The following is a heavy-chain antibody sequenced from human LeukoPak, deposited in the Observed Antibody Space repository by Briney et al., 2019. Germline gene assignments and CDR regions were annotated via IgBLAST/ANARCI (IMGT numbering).Heavy chain of an antibody. Sequence: QTLSLTCAISGDSVSTNSAGWNWIRQSPSRGLEWLGRTHYNSNFFFDYAPSAKSRITINPDTSKNQFSLKLSSVTAADTAVYYCAREKGGPYAFDIWGQGTMVTVSS. J-gene: IGHJ3*02. CDR1: GDSVSTNSAG. CDR2: THYNSNFFF. CDR3: AREKGGPYAFDI. V-gene: IGHV6-1*01. D-gene: IGHD1-26*01.